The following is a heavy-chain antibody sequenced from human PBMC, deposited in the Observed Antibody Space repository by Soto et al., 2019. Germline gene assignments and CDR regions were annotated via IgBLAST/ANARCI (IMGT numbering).Heavy chain of an antibody. CDR3: AGEIASGY. V-gene: IGHV3-30*03. CDR1: GFTFSTSG. CDR2: ISRDGRVK. Sequence: QVQLVESGGGVFQPGTSLRLSCVASGFTFSTSGMHWVRQAPGKGLEWVAVISRDGRVKYYADSVKGRFTISRDTSKNTLYLQMISLRAEDAAVYYCAGEIASGYWGQGTLVAVSS. D-gene: IGHD2-21*01. J-gene: IGHJ4*02.